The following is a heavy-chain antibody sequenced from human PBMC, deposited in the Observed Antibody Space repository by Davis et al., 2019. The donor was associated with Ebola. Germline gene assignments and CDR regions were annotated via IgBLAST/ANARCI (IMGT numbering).Heavy chain of an antibody. CDR1: GYTFTGYY. CDR3: AIGAVITNYYYYYMDV. CDR2: INPNSGGT. V-gene: IGHV1-2*02. D-gene: IGHD3-3*01. J-gene: IGHJ6*03. Sequence: ASVKVSCKASGYTFTGYYMHWVRQAPGQGLEWMGWINPNSGGTNYAQKFQGRVTMTRDTSISTAYMELSRLRSDDTAVYYCAIGAVITNYYYYYMDVWGKGTTVTVSS.